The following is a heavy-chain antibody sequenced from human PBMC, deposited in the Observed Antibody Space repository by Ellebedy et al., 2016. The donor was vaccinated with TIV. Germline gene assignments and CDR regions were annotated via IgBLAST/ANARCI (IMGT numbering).Heavy chain of an antibody. Sequence: GESLKISXASSGFAFSSYAMHWVRQATGKGLEWVAVISYDGSNQYYADSVKGRFTISRDNSKNTLYLQMNSLRAEDTAVYYCARVPSYGGPAFDIWGQGTMVTVSS. CDR3: ARVPSYGGPAFDI. V-gene: IGHV3-30-3*01. D-gene: IGHD4-23*01. J-gene: IGHJ3*02. CDR2: ISYDGSNQ. CDR1: GFAFSSYA.